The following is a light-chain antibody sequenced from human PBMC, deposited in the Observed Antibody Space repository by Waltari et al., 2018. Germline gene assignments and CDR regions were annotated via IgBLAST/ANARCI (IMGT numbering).Light chain of an antibody. CDR3: QQNRDWPLT. J-gene: IGKJ4*01. CDR2: DAS. Sequence: EIVLTQSPATLSLSPGERATLSCRASQSVNNFLGWYQQKPGQAPRLLIFDASNRAAGIPARFSGSGSRTDFTLTISSLEPEYFAVYYCQQNRDWPLTFGGGTRVEIK. V-gene: IGKV3-11*01. CDR1: QSVNNF.